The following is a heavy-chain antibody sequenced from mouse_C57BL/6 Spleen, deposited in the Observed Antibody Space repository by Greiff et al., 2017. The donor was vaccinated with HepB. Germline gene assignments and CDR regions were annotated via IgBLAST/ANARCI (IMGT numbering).Heavy chain of an antibody. V-gene: IGHV1-61*01. D-gene: IGHD4-1*01. CDR1: GYTFTSYW. CDR3: ARSELGLFAY. CDR2: IYPSDSET. J-gene: IGHJ3*01. Sequence: VQLQQPGAELVRPGSSVKLSCKASGYTFTSYWMDWVKQRPGQGLEWIGNIYPSDSETHYNQKFKDKATLTVDKSSSTAYMQLSSLTSEDSAVYYCARSELGLFAYWGQGTLVTVSA.